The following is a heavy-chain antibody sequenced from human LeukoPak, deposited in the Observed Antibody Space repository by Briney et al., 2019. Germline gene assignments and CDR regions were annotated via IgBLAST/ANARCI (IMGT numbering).Heavy chain of an antibody. CDR1: GFTFSSYG. CDR3: AKVCGMRYSYGEVPGAPFDY. V-gene: IGHV3-30*18. CDR2: ISYDGSNK. Sequence: HPGGSLRLSCAASGFTFSSYGMHWVRQAPGKGLEWVAVISYDGSNKYYADSVKGRFTISRDNSKNTLYLQMNSLRAEDTAVYYCAKVCGMRYSYGEVPGAPFDYWGQGTLVTVSS. J-gene: IGHJ4*02. D-gene: IGHD5-18*01.